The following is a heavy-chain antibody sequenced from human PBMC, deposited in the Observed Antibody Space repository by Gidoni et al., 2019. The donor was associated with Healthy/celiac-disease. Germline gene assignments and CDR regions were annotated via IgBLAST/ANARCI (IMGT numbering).Heavy chain of an antibody. Sequence: EVQLVESGGGLVQPGGSLRLSCAASGFTFSSYDMPWVRHATGKGLEWVSAIGTAGDTYYPGSVKGRFTISRENAKNSLYLQMNSLRAGDTAVYYCARAGLLYWYFDLWGRGTLVTVSS. CDR1: GFTFSSYD. J-gene: IGHJ2*01. CDR2: IGTAGDT. D-gene: IGHD6-19*01. V-gene: IGHV3-13*01. CDR3: ARAGLLYWYFDL.